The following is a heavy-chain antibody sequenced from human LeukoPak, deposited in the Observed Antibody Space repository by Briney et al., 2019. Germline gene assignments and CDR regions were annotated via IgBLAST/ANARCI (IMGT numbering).Heavy chain of an antibody. J-gene: IGHJ4*02. D-gene: IGHD6-13*01. CDR2: IKQDGSEK. Sequence: GGSLRLSCAASGFTLSSYWMSWVRQAPGKGLEWVANIKQDGSEKYYVDSVKGRFTISRDNAKNSLYLQMNSLRAEDTAVYYCARDGNSSSWYYWGQGTLVTVSS. CDR3: ARDGNSSSWYY. V-gene: IGHV3-7*01. CDR1: GFTLSSYW.